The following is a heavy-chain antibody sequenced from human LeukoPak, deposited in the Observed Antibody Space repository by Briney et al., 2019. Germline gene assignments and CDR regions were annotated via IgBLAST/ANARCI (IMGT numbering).Heavy chain of an antibody. Sequence: PSETLSLTCGVYGGSFSGYYWSWIRQPPGRGLEWIGEINQRGNTNYNPSLKSRVTISVDTSKNQFSLNLSSVTAADTAVYYCGRGGIAAAASGVDYWGQGTLVAVSS. CDR2: INQRGNT. CDR1: GGSFSGYY. D-gene: IGHD6-13*01. V-gene: IGHV4-34*01. CDR3: GRGGIAAAASGVDY. J-gene: IGHJ4*02.